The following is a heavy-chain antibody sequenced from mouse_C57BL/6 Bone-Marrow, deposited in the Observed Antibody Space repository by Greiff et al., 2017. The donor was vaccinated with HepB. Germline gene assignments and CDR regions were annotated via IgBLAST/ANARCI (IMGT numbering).Heavy chain of an antibody. Sequence: EVQGVESGGGLVKPGGSLKLSCAASGFTFSSYAMSWVRQTPEKRLEWVATISDGGSYTYYPDNVKGRFTISRDNAKNNLYLQMSHLKSEDTAMYYCASDRTLTGAWFAYWGQGTLVTVSA. CDR1: GFTFSSYA. CDR2: ISDGGSYT. D-gene: IGHD4-1*01. CDR3: ASDRTLTGAWFAY. J-gene: IGHJ3*01. V-gene: IGHV5-4*01.